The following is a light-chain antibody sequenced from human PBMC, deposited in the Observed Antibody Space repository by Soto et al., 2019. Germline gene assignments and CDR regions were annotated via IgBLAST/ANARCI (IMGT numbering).Light chain of an antibody. CDR3: QQYNNWPPWT. J-gene: IGKJ1*01. Sequence: EIVLTQSPATLSLSPGDTASLSCRASQSVSNFLGWYQQKPGQAPRLLIYGASTRATGIPARFSGSGSGTEFTLTIRRLQSEDFAVYYCQQYNNWPPWTFGQGTKGDI. CDR2: GAS. V-gene: IGKV3-15*01. CDR1: QSVSNF.